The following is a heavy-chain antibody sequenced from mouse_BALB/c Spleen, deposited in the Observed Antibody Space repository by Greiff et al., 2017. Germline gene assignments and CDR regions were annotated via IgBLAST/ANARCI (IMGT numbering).Heavy chain of an antibody. Sequence: EVKLQESGPGLVKPSQSLSLTCTVTGYSITSDYAWNWIRQFPGNKLEWMGYISYSGSTSYNPSLKSRISITRDTSKNQFFLQLNSVTTEDTATYYCAREDTTGFAYWGQGTLVTVSA. CDR2: ISYSGST. CDR3: AREDTTGFAY. J-gene: IGHJ3*01. V-gene: IGHV3-2*02. D-gene: IGHD2-12*01. CDR1: GYSITSDYA.